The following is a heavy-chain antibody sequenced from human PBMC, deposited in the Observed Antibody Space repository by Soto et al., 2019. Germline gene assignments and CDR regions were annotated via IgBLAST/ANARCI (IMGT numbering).Heavy chain of an antibody. J-gene: IGHJ4*02. CDR1: GFTFGDYA. D-gene: IGHD1-1*01. V-gene: IGHV3-49*03. CDR2: IGNKAYGATT. CDR3: TTGGVHDDFDF. Sequence: PGGSLRLSCTASGFTFGDYAMAWFRQAPGKGLECVGFIGNKAYGATTEYAASVKGRFTISRDDSKSIAYLQMNSLKTEDTAVFYCTTGGVHDDFDFWGQGTLVTVSS.